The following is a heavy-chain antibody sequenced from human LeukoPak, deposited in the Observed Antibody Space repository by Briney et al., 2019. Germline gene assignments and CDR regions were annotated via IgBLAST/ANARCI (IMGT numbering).Heavy chain of an antibody. CDR1: GFTVSSNS. V-gene: IGHV3-53*01. Sequence: PGGSLRLSCTVSGFTVSSNSWSWVRQAPGKGLEWVSFIYSGGNTHYSDSVKGRFTISRDNAKNSLYLQMNSLRAEDTAVYFCARDGIMTSSGWDFDYWGQGTLVTVSS. D-gene: IGHD6-19*01. CDR2: IYSGGNT. J-gene: IGHJ4*02. CDR3: ARDGIMTSSGWDFDY.